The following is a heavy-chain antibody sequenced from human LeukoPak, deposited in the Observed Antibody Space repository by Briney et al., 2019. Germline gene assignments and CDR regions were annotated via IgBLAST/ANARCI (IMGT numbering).Heavy chain of an antibody. J-gene: IGHJ4*02. CDR1: GFTFSSYS. CDR3: AKALLRSDRAYYFDY. Sequence: GSLRLSCAASGFTFSSYSMNWVRQAPRKGLEWVSYISSSSSTIYYADSVKGRFTISRDNAKNSLYLQMNSLRAEDTAVYYCAKALLRSDRAYYFDYWGQGTLVTVSS. V-gene: IGHV3-48*01. D-gene: IGHD4-17*01. CDR2: ISSSSSTI.